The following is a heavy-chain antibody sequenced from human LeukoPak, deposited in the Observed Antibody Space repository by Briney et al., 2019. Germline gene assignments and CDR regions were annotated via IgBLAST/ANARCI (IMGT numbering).Heavy chain of an antibody. CDR2: IYTSGST. Sequence: PSETLSLTCTVSGGSISSYYWSWIRQPAGKGLEWIGRIYTSGSTNNNPSLKSRVTMSVDTSKNQFSLKLSSVTAADTAVYYCARDAFNAENYYDSSGSFDYWGQGTLVTVSS. J-gene: IGHJ4*02. V-gene: IGHV4-4*07. D-gene: IGHD3-22*01. CDR1: GGSISSYY. CDR3: ARDAFNAENYYDSSGSFDY.